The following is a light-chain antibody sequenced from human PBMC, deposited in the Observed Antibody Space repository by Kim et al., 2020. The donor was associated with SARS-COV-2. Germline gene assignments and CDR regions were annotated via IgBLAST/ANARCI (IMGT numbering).Light chain of an antibody. CDR1: QSISTW. V-gene: IGKV1-5*01. Sequence: ASVGDRVTITCRTSQSISTWLAWYQQKPGKAPKLLIYDASSLESGVPSRFSGSGSGTEFTLTISSLQPDDFATYYCQHYNNYPLNFGGGTMVDIK. J-gene: IGKJ4*01. CDR2: DAS. CDR3: QHYNNYPLN.